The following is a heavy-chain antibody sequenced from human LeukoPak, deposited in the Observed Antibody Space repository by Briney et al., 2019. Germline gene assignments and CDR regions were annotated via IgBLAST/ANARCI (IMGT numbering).Heavy chain of an antibody. CDR2: ISSNGGST. CDR1: GFTFSSYA. V-gene: IGHV3-64*02. CDR3: ARSTRVSMIRGVIASCDAFDI. D-gene: IGHD3-10*01. J-gene: IGHJ3*02. Sequence: GGSLRLSCSASGFTFSSYAMHWVRQAPGKGLEYVSAISSNGGSTYYADSVKGRFTISRDNSKNTLYLQMGSLRAEDMAVYYCARSTRVSMIRGVIASCDAFDIWGQGTMVTVSS.